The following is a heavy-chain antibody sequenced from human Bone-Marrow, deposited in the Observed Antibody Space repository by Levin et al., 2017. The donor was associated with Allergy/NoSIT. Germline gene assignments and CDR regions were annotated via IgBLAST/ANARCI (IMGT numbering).Heavy chain of an antibody. J-gene: IGHJ6*03. CDR2: IYTTGST. CDR1: GGSISSGRYY. CDR3: ARARLASLYYYSMDV. Sequence: SETLSLTCSVSGGSISSGRYYFTWVRQSAGRGLEWIGRIYTTGSTNYNPSLESRFTISRDTFKKEVYLTLSSVTAADTAVYYCARARLASLYYYSMDVWGRGTTVIVSS. V-gene: IGHV4-61*02.